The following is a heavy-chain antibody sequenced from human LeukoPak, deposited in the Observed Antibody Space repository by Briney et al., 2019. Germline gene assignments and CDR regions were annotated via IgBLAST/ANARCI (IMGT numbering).Heavy chain of an antibody. CDR1: GFNFDRYT. CDR3: AKELDSMFFDY. V-gene: IGHV3-43*01. Sequence: QSGGSLRLSCATSGFNFDRYTIHWVRQAPGEGLEWVSLAGWAGGTTFYSDSVRGRFTISRDSGRKSVYLQMNSLTTDDTAFYFCAKELDSMFFDYWGQGALVTVSS. CDR2: AGWAGGTT. J-gene: IGHJ4*02. D-gene: IGHD3-22*01.